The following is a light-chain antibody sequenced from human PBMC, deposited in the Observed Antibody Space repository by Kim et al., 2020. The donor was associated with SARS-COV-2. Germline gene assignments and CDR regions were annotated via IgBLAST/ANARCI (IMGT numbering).Light chain of an antibody. CDR3: QVWDTDSSTYV. CDR1: NIGSKN. V-gene: IGLV3-9*01. J-gene: IGLJ1*01. Sequence: ALGHTARITCGGNNIGSKNVHWYQQKPGQAPVLVIYRDNDRPSGIPERFSGSNSGNTATLTISRAQAGGEADYYCQVWDTDSSTYVFGTGTKVTVL. CDR2: RDN.